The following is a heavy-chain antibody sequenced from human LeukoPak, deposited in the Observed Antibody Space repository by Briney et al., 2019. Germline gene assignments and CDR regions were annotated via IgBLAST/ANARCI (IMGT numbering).Heavy chain of an antibody. CDR1: GFTFSSYW. CDR2: IKQDGSEK. J-gene: IGHJ4*02. V-gene: IGHV3-7*03. Sequence: GGSLRLSCAASGFTFSSYWMSWVHQAPGKGLEWVANIKQDGSEKYYVDSVKGRFTISRDNAKNSLYLQMNSLRAEDTAVYYCARDSSSWYTDYWGQGTLVTVSS. CDR3: ARDSSSWYTDY. D-gene: IGHD6-13*01.